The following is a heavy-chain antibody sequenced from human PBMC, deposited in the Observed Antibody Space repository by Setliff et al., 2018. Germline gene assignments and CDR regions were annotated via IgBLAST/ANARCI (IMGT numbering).Heavy chain of an antibody. CDR2: TTGSGGDR. J-gene: IGHJ4*02. V-gene: IGHV3-23*01. CDR1: GLTFRTYA. Sequence: PGGSLRLSCAASGLTFRTYAMSWVRQAPGKGLEWVSSTTGSGGDRDYADSVKGRFTISRDNSKNTLYLQMNSLRAEDTAVYYCAKVRSSGWEEPDYWGQGTVVTVSS. CDR3: AKVRSSGWEEPDY. D-gene: IGHD6-19*01.